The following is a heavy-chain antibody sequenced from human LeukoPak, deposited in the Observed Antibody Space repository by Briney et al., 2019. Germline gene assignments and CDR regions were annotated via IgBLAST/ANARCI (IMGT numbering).Heavy chain of an antibody. D-gene: IGHD2-2*01. Sequence: SETLSLTCTVSGGSISSSSYYWGWIRQPPGKGLEWIGSIYYSGSTYYNPSLKSRVTISVDTSKNQFSLKLNSVTAADTAVYYCARTTEDCSSTSCYQYWFDPWGQGALVTVSS. J-gene: IGHJ5*02. CDR1: GGSISSSSYY. CDR2: IYYSGST. CDR3: ARTTEDCSSTSCYQYWFDP. V-gene: IGHV4-39*07.